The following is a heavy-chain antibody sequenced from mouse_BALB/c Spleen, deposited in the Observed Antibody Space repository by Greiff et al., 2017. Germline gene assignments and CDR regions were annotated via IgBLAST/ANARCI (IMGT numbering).Heavy chain of an antibody. J-gene: IGHJ4*01. D-gene: IGHD2-14*01. Sequence: VHLVESGPGLVQPSQSLSITCTVSGFSLTSYGVHWVCQSPGKGLEWLGVIWSGGSTDYNAAFISRLSISKDNSKSQVFFKMNSLQANDTAIYYCARAGYDGPYYYAMDYWGQGTSVTVSS. CDR1: GFSLTSYG. CDR3: ARAGYDGPYYYAMDY. V-gene: IGHV2-2*02. CDR2: IWSGGST.